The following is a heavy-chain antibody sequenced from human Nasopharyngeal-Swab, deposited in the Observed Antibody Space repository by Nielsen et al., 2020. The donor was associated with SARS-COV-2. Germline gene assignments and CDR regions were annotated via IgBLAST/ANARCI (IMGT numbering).Heavy chain of an antibody. CDR1: GFTFSSYA. J-gene: IGHJ6*02. V-gene: IGHV3-23*01. Sequence: GGSLRLSCAASGFTFSSYAMSWVRQAPGKGLEWVSAISGSGGSTYYADSVKGRFTISRDNSKNTLYLQTNSLRAEDTAVYYCAKSGGSSWSYGMNVWGQGTTVTVSS. CDR3: AKSGGSSWSYGMNV. D-gene: IGHD6-13*01. CDR2: ISGSGGST.